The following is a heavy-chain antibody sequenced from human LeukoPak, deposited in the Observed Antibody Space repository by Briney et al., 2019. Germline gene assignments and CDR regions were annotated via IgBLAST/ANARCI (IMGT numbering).Heavy chain of an antibody. D-gene: IGHD2-2*01. V-gene: IGHV1-69*13. Sequence: SVRVSCKASGGTFSSYSISWVRQAPGQGLEWMGGIIPIFGTANYAQKFQGRVTITADESTSTAYMELSSLRSEDTAVYYCARYCSSTSCYGGYYYYGMDVWGQGTTVTVSS. CDR1: GGTFSSYS. CDR2: IIPIFGTA. CDR3: ARYCSSTSCYGGYYYYGMDV. J-gene: IGHJ6*02.